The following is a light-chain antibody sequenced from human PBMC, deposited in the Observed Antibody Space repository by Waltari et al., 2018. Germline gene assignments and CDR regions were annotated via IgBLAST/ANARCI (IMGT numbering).Light chain of an antibody. CDR1: SSDVGGYDY. Sequence: QSALTQPVSVSGSPGQSIAISCTGTSSDVGGYDYVFWYQQHPGKVPKLMIYDVSALPSGVSNRFSGSKSGNTASLTISGLQAEDEADYYCTSFTSSRTYVFGTGTKVTVL. J-gene: IGLJ1*01. CDR3: TSFTSSRTYV. CDR2: DVS. V-gene: IGLV2-14*03.